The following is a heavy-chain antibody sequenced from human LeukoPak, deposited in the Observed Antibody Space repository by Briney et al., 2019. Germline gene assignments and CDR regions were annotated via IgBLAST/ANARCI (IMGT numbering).Heavy chain of an antibody. CDR2: ISSSSSTI. Sequence: GGSLRLSCAASGFTFSSYSMNWVRQAPGKGLEWVSYISSSSSTIYYADSVKGRFTISRDNAKNSLYLQMNSLRAEDTAVYYCARDSGSALDYWGQGTLVTVSS. V-gene: IGHV3-48*01. CDR1: GFTFSSYS. CDR3: ARDSGSALDY. D-gene: IGHD1-26*01. J-gene: IGHJ4*02.